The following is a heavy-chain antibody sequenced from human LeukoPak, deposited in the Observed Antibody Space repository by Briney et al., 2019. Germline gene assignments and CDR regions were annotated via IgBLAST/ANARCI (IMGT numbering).Heavy chain of an antibody. V-gene: IGHV3-23*01. J-gene: IGHJ4*02. Sequence: PGRSLRLSCAASGFTFDDYAMNWVRQAPGRGLEWVSAISGSGGSTYYADSVKGRFTISRDNSKITLYLQMSSLRAEDTAIYYCAKGPDSGYSSRFCDCWGQGTLVTVSS. CDR2: ISGSGGST. D-gene: IGHD6-13*01. CDR1: GFTFDDYA. CDR3: AKGPDSGYSSRFCDC.